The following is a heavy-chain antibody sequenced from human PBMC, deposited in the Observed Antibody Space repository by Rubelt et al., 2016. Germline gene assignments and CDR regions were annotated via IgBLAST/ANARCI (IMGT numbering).Heavy chain of an antibody. J-gene: IGHJ3*01. CDR2: ITSSGGST. D-gene: IGHD6-13*01. CDR1: GHNFIGYH. CDR3: AARHGTQTYGAFDL. V-gene: IGHV1-46*01. Sequence: QEQLVQSGAEVRKPGASVSISCKPSGHNFIGYHIHWVRQAPGHGLEWMGIITSSGGSTSYAQKVQGRVALTRDTLELNSLRPEDTAVYFCAARHGTQTYGAFDLWGQGTKVTVSS.